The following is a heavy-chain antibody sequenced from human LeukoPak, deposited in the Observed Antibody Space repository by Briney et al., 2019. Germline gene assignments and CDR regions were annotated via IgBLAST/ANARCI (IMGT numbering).Heavy chain of an antibody. V-gene: IGHV3-7*01. CDR3: ARTYWGSISCSDY. CDR2: IKQDGSEK. D-gene: IGHD2-2*01. CDR1: GFTFSTYW. J-gene: IGHJ4*02. Sequence: TGGSLRLSCAASGFTFSTYWMSWVRQAPGKGLEWVANIKQDGSEKYYVDSVKGRFTISRDNAKHTLYLQMNSLRAEDTAVYYCARTYWGSISCSDYWGQGTLVTVSS.